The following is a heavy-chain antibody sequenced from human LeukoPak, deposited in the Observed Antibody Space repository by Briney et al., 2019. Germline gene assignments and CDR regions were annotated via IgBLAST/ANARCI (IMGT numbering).Heavy chain of an antibody. J-gene: IGHJ4*02. CDR2: IYYSGST. Sequence: SETLSLTCTVSGGSISSSSYYWGWIRQPPGKGLEWIGSIYYSGSTYYNPSLKSRVTISVDTSKNQFSLKLSSVTAADTAVYYCARLTGIAMAQKWGQGTLVTVSS. V-gene: IGHV4-39*01. D-gene: IGHD6-19*01. CDR3: ARLTGIAMAQK. CDR1: GGSISSSSYY.